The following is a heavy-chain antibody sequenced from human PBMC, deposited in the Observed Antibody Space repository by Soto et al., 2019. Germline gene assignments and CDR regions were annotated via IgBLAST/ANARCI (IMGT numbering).Heavy chain of an antibody. CDR3: EIEGQAPYYCYGMDV. CDR1: GYTFTNYG. Sequence: QVQVVQSGDEVKKPGASVKVSCKASGYTFTNYGFSWVRQAPGQGLEWMGWISGYNGNTKYAEKFQGRVTMTTDTSTSTAHLGLRGLRSDDTAVYYCEIEGQAPYYCYGMDVWGQGTAVTVSS. V-gene: IGHV1-18*01. CDR2: ISGYNGNT. J-gene: IGHJ6*02.